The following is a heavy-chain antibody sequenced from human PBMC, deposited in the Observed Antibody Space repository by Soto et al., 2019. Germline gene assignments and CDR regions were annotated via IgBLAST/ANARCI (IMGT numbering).Heavy chain of an antibody. CDR3: ARDRVGVSSNWFDP. Sequence: TLSLTCTVSGVSITSYYWTLIRQPPGKGLEWLGYMYYSGTINYNPSLKSRVTISVDTSKNQFSLKLSSVTAADTAVYYCARDRVGVSSNWFDPWGQGTLVTVSS. V-gene: IGHV4-59*01. CDR2: MYYSGTI. CDR1: GVSITSYY. D-gene: IGHD1-26*01. J-gene: IGHJ5*02.